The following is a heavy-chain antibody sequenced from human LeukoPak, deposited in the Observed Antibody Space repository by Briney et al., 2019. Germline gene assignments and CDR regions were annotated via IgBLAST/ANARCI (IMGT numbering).Heavy chain of an antibody. D-gene: IGHD3-9*01. Sequence: ASVKVSCKASGYTFTSYYMHWVRQAPGQGLEWMGVIYPSGGSTSYAQKFQGRVTMTRDTSTSTVYMELSSLRSEDTAVYYCARDYDILTGTDAFDIWGQGTMVTVSS. CDR3: ARDYDILTGTDAFDI. V-gene: IGHV1-46*01. J-gene: IGHJ3*02. CDR1: GYTFTSYY. CDR2: IYPSGGST.